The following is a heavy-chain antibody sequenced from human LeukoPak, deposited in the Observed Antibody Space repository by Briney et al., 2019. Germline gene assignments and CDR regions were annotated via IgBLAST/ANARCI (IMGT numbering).Heavy chain of an antibody. CDR3: ARSPVGSNYGKNSYYYYFDF. CDR1: GFTFRGYA. D-gene: IGHD5-18*01. Sequence: PGGSLRLSCAASGFTFRGYATNWVRQAPGKGLEWVSSIRYGGDSRFYADSVKGRFTISRDNSENMLYLQMNILRADDTALYFCARSPVGSNYGKNSYYYYFDFWGQGTLVTVSS. V-gene: IGHV3-23*01. J-gene: IGHJ4*02. CDR2: IRYGGDSR.